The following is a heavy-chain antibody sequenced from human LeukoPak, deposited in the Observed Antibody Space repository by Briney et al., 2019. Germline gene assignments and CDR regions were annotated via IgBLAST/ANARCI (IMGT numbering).Heavy chain of an antibody. J-gene: IGHJ4*02. CDR3: ARAEGIVATGDY. D-gene: IGHD5-12*01. Sequence: PGGSLRLSCAASGFTFSSYSMNWVRQAPGKGLEWVSSISSSSSYIYFADSVKGRFTISRDNAKNSLYLQMNSLRAEDTAVYYCARAEGIVATGDYWGQGTLVTVSS. CDR2: ISSSSSYI. V-gene: IGHV3-21*01. CDR1: GFTFSSYS.